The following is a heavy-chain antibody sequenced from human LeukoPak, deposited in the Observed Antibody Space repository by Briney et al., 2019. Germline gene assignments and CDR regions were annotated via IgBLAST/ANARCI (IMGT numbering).Heavy chain of an antibody. CDR3: ARTVDSSGFSCFQH. CDR1: YGSITSSSYY. Sequence: SETLSLTCSVSYGSITSSSYYWAWIRQPPEKGLEWIGSISYTGGTYYSPSLKSRVTISVDTSKNQFSLKLNSVTAADTAVYYCARTVDSSGFSCFQHWGQGTLVTVSS. CDR2: ISYTGGT. D-gene: IGHD3-22*01. J-gene: IGHJ1*01. V-gene: IGHV4-39*01.